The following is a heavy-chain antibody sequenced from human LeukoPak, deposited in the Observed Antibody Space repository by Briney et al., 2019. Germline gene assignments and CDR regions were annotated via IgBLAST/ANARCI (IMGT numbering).Heavy chain of an antibody. CDR3: ARIRYTSNSGYLDI. CDR2: IHPGDSST. D-gene: IGHD3-16*02. CDR1: GYSFTNYW. V-gene: IGHV5-51*01. J-gene: IGHJ3*02. Sequence: GESLQISCEGSGYSFTNYWIAWVRQMPGKGLECMGIIHPGDSSTRYSPSFQGQVTLSADKSNNIASLQWSSLKASDTAMYYCARIRYTSNSGYLDIWGQGTLVTVSS.